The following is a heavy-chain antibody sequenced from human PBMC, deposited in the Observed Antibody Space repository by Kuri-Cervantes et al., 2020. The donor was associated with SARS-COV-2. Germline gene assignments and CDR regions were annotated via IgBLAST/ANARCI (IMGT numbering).Heavy chain of an antibody. CDR1: GYTFTSYY. V-gene: IGHV1-46*01. J-gene: IGHJ6*03. Sequence: ASVKVSCKASGYTFTSYYMHWVRQAPGQGLEWMGIINPSGGSTSYAQKFQGRVTMTRDTSTSTVYMELSSLRSEDTAVYYCARPGHSGYCSSTSCYRGAYYYMDVWGKGTTVTVSS. CDR3: ARPGHSGYCSSTSCYRGAYYYMDV. CDR2: INPSGGST. D-gene: IGHD2-2*02.